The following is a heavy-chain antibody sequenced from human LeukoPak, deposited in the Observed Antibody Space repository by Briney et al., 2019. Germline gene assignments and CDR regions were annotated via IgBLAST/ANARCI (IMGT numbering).Heavy chain of an antibody. CDR1: GGSFSGYY. Sequence: KSSETLSLTCAVYGGSFSGYYWSWIRQPPGKGLEWIGGINHSGSTNYNPSLKSRVTISVDTSKNQFSLKLSSVTAADTAVYYCARHHDYVWGSYRHFDYWGQGTLVTVSS. CDR2: INHSGST. V-gene: IGHV4-34*01. J-gene: IGHJ4*02. CDR3: ARHHDYVWGSYRHFDY. D-gene: IGHD3-16*02.